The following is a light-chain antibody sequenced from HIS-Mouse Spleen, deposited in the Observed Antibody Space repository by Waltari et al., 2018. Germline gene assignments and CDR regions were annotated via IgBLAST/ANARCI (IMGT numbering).Light chain of an antibody. CDR2: DVS. CDR3: SSYTSSSTEV. Sequence: QSALTQPASVSGSPGQSITISCTGTSSDVGGYNYDSWYQQHPGKAPKLLIYDVSNLPAGVSNRFSGAKSGNTASLTISGLQAEDEADYYCSSYTSSSTEVFGGGTKLTVL. J-gene: IGLJ2*01. V-gene: IGLV2-14*03. CDR1: SSDVGGYNY.